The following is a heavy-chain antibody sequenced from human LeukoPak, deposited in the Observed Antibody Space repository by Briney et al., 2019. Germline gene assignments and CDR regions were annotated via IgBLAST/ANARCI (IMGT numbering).Heavy chain of an antibody. CDR3: ARVPSGYTLGYGYYYYYMDV. Sequence: PGGSLRLSCAVSGFTFSDYTMTWVRQAPGKGLEWVSYISTSSSTIYYADSVKGRSTISRDNAKNALYLQMNSLRAEDTAVYYCARVPSGYTLGYGYYYYYMDVWGKGTTVTVSS. V-gene: IGHV3-48*04. D-gene: IGHD5-18*01. J-gene: IGHJ6*03. CDR2: ISTSSSTI. CDR1: GFTFSDYT.